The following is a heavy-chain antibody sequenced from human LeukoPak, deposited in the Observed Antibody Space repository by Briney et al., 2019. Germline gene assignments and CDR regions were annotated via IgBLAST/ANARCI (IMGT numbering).Heavy chain of an antibody. Sequence: PGGSLRLSCAVSGFTFSSYGMSWVRQAPGKGLEWVSLISKSGGSTYYADSVKGRFTISRDNAKNSLYLQMNSLRAEDTAVYYCARGEGNDYSNFRPIDYWGQGTLVTVSS. V-gene: IGHV3-23*01. J-gene: IGHJ4*02. D-gene: IGHD4-11*01. CDR1: GFTFSSYG. CDR3: ARGEGNDYSNFRPIDY. CDR2: ISKSGGST.